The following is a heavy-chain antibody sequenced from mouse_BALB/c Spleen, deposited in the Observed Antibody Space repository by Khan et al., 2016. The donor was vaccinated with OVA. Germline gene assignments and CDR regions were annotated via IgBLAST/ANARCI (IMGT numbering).Heavy chain of an antibody. Sequence: QIQLVQSGPELKKPGETVKISCKASGYTFTNYGMNWVKQAPGKGLKWMGWINTYTGEPTYADDFKGRFAFSLETSDSTAYLQINNLKDEDTATYCCARPPYFSYVMDYWGRGTSVTVSS. V-gene: IGHV9-3-1*01. J-gene: IGHJ4*01. D-gene: IGHD2-10*01. CDR3: ARPPYFSYVMDY. CDR2: INTYTGEP. CDR1: GYTFTNYG.